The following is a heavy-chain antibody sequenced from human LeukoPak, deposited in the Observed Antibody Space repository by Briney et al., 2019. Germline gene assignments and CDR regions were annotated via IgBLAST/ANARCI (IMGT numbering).Heavy chain of an antibody. CDR2: IYYSGST. CDR1: GGSISSYY. V-gene: IGHV4-59*08. Sequence: PSETLSLTCTVSGGSISSYYWSWTRQPPGKGLEWIGYIYYSGSTNYNPSLKSRVTISVDTSKNQFSLKLSSVTAADTAVYYCARLWFGEFYYFDYWGQGTLVTVSS. CDR3: ARLWFGEFYYFDY. J-gene: IGHJ4*02. D-gene: IGHD3-10*01.